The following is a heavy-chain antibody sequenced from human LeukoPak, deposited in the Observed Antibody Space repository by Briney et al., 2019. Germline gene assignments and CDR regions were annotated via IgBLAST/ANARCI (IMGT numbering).Heavy chain of an antibody. CDR3: ARAHLSSSSTDYMDV. D-gene: IGHD6-6*01. CDR1: GFTLSSHA. Sequence: GGSLRLSCAASGFTLSSHAIHWVRQAPGKGLEWVALISYDGNIKYYADSVMGRFTISRDNSKKTLSLQMNSLRPEDTAVYYCARAHLSSSSTDYMDVWGKGTTVTVSS. CDR2: ISYDGNIK. J-gene: IGHJ6*03. V-gene: IGHV3-30*04.